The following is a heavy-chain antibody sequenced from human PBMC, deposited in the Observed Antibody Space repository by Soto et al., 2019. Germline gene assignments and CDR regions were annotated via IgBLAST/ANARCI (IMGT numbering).Heavy chain of an antibody. V-gene: IGHV4-30-2*01. J-gene: IGHJ4*02. Sequence: QLQLQESGSGLVKPSQTLSLTCAVSGGSISSGGYSWSWIRQPPGKGLEWIGYIYNSGSTYYNPSVKGRVTTSVDTPKNQFSLKLSSVTLASTAVYYCASTPAYWGQGTLVTVSS. D-gene: IGHD2-15*01. CDR3: ASTPAY. CDR2: IYNSGST. CDR1: GGSISSGGYS.